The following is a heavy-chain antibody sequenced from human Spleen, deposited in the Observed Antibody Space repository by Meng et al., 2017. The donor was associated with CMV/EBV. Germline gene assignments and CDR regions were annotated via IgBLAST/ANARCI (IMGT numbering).Heavy chain of an antibody. J-gene: IGHJ4*02. V-gene: IGHV3-74*01. CDR1: GFTFSSYW. D-gene: IGHD3-22*01. CDR2: INSDGSIT. CDR3: ARATYYYDSTGYKITYYFDY. Sequence: LKISCAASGFTFSSYWMHWVRQAPGKGLVWVSRINSDGSITNYADSVKGRFTISRDNAKNTLYLQMNSLRAEDTALYYCARATYYYDSTGYKITYYFDYWGQGTLVTVSS.